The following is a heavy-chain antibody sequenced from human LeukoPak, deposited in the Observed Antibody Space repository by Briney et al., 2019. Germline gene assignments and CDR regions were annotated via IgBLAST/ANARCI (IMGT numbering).Heavy chain of an antibody. CDR1: GYTFTGYY. CDR3: ASICSGGSCYSGLIGAFDI. CDR2: INPNSGGT. V-gene: IGHV1-2*02. D-gene: IGHD2-15*01. J-gene: IGHJ3*02. Sequence: ASVKVSCKASGYTFTGYYMHWVRQAPGQGLEWMGWINPNSGGTNYAQKFQGRVTMTRDTSISTAYMELSRLRSDDTAVYYCASICSGGSCYSGLIGAFDIWGQGTRVTVSS.